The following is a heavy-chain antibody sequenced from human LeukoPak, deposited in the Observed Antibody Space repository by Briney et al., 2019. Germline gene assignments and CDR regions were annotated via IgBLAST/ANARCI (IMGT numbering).Heavy chain of an antibody. CDR2: ITPIFGTA. J-gene: IGHJ4*02. D-gene: IGHD1-26*01. CDR3: ARAGGSVGATTWYYFDY. Sequence: GASVKVSCKASGGTFSSYAISWVRQAPGQGLEWMGGITPIFGTANYAQKFQGRVTITTDESTSTAYMELSSLRSEDTAVYYCARAGGSVGATTWYYFDYWGQGTLVTVSS. CDR1: GGTFSSYA. V-gene: IGHV1-69*05.